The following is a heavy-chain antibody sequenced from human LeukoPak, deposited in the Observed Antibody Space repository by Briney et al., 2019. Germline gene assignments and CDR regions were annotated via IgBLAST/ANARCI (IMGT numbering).Heavy chain of an antibody. V-gene: IGHV4-59*01. Sequence: SETLSLTCTVSGGSISSYYWSWIRQPPGKGLELIGYIYYSGTTNYNPSLKSRVTISVDTSDNQFSLNPSSVTAADTAVYYCARVSWFPGTSYYYMDVWGKGTTVTVSS. CDR2: IYYSGTT. CDR3: ARVSWFPGTSYYYMDV. J-gene: IGHJ6*03. D-gene: IGHD1-1*01. CDR1: GGSISSYY.